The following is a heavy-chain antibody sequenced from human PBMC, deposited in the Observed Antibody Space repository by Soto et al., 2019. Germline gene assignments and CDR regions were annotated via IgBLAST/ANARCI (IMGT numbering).Heavy chain of an antibody. J-gene: IGHJ4*02. CDR2: VNGDGTTI. Sequence: GSLRLYCAASGFSFSDYYMNWVRQAPGKGLEWVSYVNGDGTTIYYADSVKGRFTIARDNAKKSLYLQMNSLRAEDTAVYFCARGMTDRNILYYLDYLGQGSLVTVSS. V-gene: IGHV3-11*01. D-gene: IGHD4-4*01. CDR3: ARGMTDRNILYYLDY. CDR1: GFSFSDYY.